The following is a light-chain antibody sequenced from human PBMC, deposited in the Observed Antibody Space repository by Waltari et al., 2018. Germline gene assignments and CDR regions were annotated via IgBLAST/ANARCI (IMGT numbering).Light chain of an antibody. Sequence: AIQMTQSPSSLSAFVGDRVTITCRASEGMRNDLGWYQQKPGKAPKLLIYAASSLQSGVSSRFSGSGSGTDFTLTISSLQPEDFATYYCLQDYNYPRTFGQGTKVEIK. CDR2: AAS. CDR1: EGMRND. J-gene: IGKJ1*01. CDR3: LQDYNYPRT. V-gene: IGKV1-6*01.